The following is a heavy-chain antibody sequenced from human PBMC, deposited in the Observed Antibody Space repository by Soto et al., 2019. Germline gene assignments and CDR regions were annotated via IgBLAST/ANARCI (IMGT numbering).Heavy chain of an antibody. J-gene: IGHJ5*02. D-gene: IGHD1-26*01. Sequence: SETLSLTCTVSGGSIGSGGYYWSWIRQHPGKGLEWIGYIYYSGSTYYNPSLKSRVTISVDTSKNQFSLKLSSVTAADTAVYYCARGELRFWFDPWGQGTLVTVSS. V-gene: IGHV4-31*03. CDR2: IYYSGST. CDR3: ARGELRFWFDP. CDR1: GGSIGSGGYY.